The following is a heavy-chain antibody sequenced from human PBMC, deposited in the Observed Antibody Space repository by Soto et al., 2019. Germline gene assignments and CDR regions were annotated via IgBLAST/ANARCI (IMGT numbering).Heavy chain of an antibody. D-gene: IGHD2-15*01. Sequence: SETLSLTCAVYGGSFSGYYWSWIRQPPGKGLEWIGEINHSGSTNYNPSLKSRVTLSVDTSKNQFSLKLSSVTAADTAVYYCANLGYCSGGSCSSAVDYWGQGTLVTVSS. CDR2: INHSGST. CDR3: ANLGYCSGGSCSSAVDY. J-gene: IGHJ4*02. CDR1: GGSFSGYY. V-gene: IGHV4-34*01.